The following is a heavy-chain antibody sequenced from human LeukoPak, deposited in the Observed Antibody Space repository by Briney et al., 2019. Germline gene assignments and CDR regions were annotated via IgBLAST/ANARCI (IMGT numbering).Heavy chain of an antibody. D-gene: IGHD3-3*01. Sequence: ASVKVSCKASGYTFSHYGFSWVRQAPGQGLEWMGWINPNSGGTNYAQKFQGGVTMTRGTSISTAYMELSRLRSDDTAVYYCARDRITIFGPSFDIWGQGTMVTVSS. CDR1: GYTFSHYG. J-gene: IGHJ3*02. CDR2: INPNSGGT. CDR3: ARDRITIFGPSFDI. V-gene: IGHV1-2*02.